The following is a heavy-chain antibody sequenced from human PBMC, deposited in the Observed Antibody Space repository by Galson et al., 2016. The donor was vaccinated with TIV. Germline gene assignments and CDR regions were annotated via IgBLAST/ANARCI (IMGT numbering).Heavy chain of an antibody. CDR2: IYGADDT. CDR1: GFSVKNAY. D-gene: IGHD3-10*01. Sequence: SLRLSCAVSGFSVKNAYMSWVRQPPGRGLEWLSLIYGADDTSYADSVEGRFTTSSDKSENTLPLQMDSLRAEDTAVYYCSTVGRAYGNSFDSWRQGTLVTVSS. CDR3: STVGRAYGNSFDS. V-gene: IGHV3-53*01. J-gene: IGHJ5*01.